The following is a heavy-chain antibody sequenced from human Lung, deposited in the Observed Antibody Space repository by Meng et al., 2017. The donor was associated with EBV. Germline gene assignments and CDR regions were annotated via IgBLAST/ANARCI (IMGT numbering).Heavy chain of an antibody. V-gene: IGHV4-31*01. CDR1: GGSINSGCHY. Sequence: QAQLEESGPRLVKPSQSLSLTCTVSGGSINSGCHYWSWIRQHPGKGLEWIGYIYYSGSTYYNPSLKSLVSISVDTSNNQFSLKLSSVTAADTAVYYCARAVDTGYFDYWGQGTLVTVSS. CDR3: ARAVDTGYFDY. CDR2: IYYSGST. D-gene: IGHD5-18*01. J-gene: IGHJ4*02.